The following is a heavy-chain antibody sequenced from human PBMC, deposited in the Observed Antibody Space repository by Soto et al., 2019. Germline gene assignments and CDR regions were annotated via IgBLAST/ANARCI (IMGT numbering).Heavy chain of an antibody. CDR2: ISAYNGYT. Sequence: QVQLVQSGAEVKKPGASVMVSCETSGYTFSSYGISWVRQAPGQGPDWMGWISAYNGYTDYAQKFQGRVTVTTDASTSTAYRELRSLRSDDTAVYYCARGLLRGKGGMDVWGQGTTVTVSS. D-gene: IGHD3-16*01. CDR3: ARGLLRGKGGMDV. V-gene: IGHV1-18*01. CDR1: GYTFSSYG. J-gene: IGHJ6*02.